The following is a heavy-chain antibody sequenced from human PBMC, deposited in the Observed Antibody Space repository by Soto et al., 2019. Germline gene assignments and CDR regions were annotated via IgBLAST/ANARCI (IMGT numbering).Heavy chain of an antibody. Sequence: LRLSCAASGFPFSDYSVSWVRQAPGKGLEWLSSISSSSTFTHYADSVKGRFTISRDNAKNSLYLQMNSLRAEDTAVYYCAAPYSTGHRLLGYWGQGTLVTVSS. D-gene: IGHD6-19*01. CDR1: GFPFSDYS. CDR2: ISSSSTFT. V-gene: IGHV3-21*01. J-gene: IGHJ4*02. CDR3: AAPYSTGHRLLGY.